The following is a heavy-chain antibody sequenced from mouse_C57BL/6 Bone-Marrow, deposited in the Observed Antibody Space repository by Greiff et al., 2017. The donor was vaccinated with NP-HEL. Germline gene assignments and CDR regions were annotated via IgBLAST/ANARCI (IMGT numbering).Heavy chain of an antibody. CDR1: GFNIKDYY. J-gene: IGHJ2*01. CDR2: IDPEDGET. Sequence: EVKLMESGAELVKPGASVKLSCTASGFNIKDYYMHWVKQRTEQGLEWIGRIDPEDGETKYAPKFQGKATITADTSSNTAYLQLSSLTSEDTAVYYCAREIARGVALDYWGQGTTLTVSS. CDR3: AREIARGVALDY. D-gene: IGHD3-3*01. V-gene: IGHV14-2*01.